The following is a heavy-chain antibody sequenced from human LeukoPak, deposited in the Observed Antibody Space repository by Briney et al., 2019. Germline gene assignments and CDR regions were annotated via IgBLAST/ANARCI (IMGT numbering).Heavy chain of an antibody. CDR1: GYTFTSYY. CDR2: INPSGGST. V-gene: IGHV1-46*01. D-gene: IGHD3-22*01. J-gene: IGHJ4*02. Sequence: ASVKVSCKASGYTFTSYYMHWVRQAPGQGLEWMGIINPSGGSTSYAQKFQGRVTMTRDTSTSTVYMELSSLRSEDTAVHYCAREPSSGYYLRYLPDYWGQGTLVTVSS. CDR3: AREPSSGYYLRYLPDY.